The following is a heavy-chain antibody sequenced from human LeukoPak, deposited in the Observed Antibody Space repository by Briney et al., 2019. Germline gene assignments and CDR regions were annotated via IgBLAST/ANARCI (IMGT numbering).Heavy chain of an antibody. Sequence: SETLSLTCTVSGGSISSYYWSWIRQPPGKGLEWIGYIYYSGSTNYNPSLKSRVTISVDTSKNQFSLKLSSVTAADTAVYYCARRYLYYYMDVWGKGTTVTVSS. CDR3: ARRYLYYYMDV. D-gene: IGHD1-1*01. V-gene: IGHV4-59*12. J-gene: IGHJ6*03. CDR2: IYYSGST. CDR1: GGSISSYY.